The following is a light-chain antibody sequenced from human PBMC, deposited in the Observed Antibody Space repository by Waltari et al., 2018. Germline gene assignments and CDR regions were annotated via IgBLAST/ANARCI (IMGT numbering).Light chain of an antibody. V-gene: IGKV1-9*01. CDR3: QLLNPYPRT. Sequence: DIQLTPSPSFLSASVGDRGSITCRASEGISSYLAWYQKRPGKAPKLLIYAASTLHSEVPSKFSGSGSGTEFALTISSLQPEDFATYYCQLLNPYPRTFGQGTKVEIK. CDR2: AAS. CDR1: EGISSY. J-gene: IGKJ1*01.